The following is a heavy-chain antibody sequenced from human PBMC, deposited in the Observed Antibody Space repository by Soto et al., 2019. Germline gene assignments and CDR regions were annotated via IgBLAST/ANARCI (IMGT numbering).Heavy chain of an antibody. V-gene: IGHV5-51*01. J-gene: IGHJ5*02. CDR3: AASGYYYDSSGYYPGWFDP. CDR1: GYSFTSYW. Sequence: GESLKISCKGSGYSFTSYWIGWVRQMPGKGLEWMGIIYPGDSDTRYSPSFQGQVTISADKSISTAYLQWSSLKASDTAMYYCAASGYYYDSSGYYPGWFDPWGQGTLVTVSS. CDR2: IYPGDSDT. D-gene: IGHD3-22*01.